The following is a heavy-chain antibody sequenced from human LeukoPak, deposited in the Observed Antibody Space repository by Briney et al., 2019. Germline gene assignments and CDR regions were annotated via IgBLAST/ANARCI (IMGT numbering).Heavy chain of an antibody. CDR2: ISKRSGHI. D-gene: IGHD3-9*01. CDR3: ARFDGGFDS. CDR1: GFTFKSFV. J-gene: IGHJ4*02. Sequence: GGSLRLSCAASGFTFKSFVMGWVRQAPGRGLEWVSYISKRSGHIYHTDSVEGRFTTSRDNANDSVYLQMNNLRVEDTAIYFCARFDGGFDSWGQGTLITVSS. V-gene: IGHV3-21*05.